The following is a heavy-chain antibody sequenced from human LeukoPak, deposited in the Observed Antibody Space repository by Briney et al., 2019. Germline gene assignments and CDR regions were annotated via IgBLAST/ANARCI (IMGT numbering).Heavy chain of an antibody. D-gene: IGHD6-25*01. CDR3: ARIERFWFDP. CDR1: GGSISSGGYY. V-gene: IGHV4-31*03. CDR2: IYYSGST. Sequence: KPSETLSLTCTVSGGSISSGGYYWSWIRQHPGKGLEWIGYIYYSGSTYYNPSLKSRVTISVDTSQNQFSLKLSSVTAADTAVYYCARIERFWFDPWGQGTLVTVSS. J-gene: IGHJ5*02.